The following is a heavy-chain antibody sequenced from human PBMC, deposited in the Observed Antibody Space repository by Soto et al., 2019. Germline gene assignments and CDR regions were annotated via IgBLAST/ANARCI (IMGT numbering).Heavy chain of an antibody. Sequence: SETLSLTCTVSGVSISNYYWSWIRHPPGKGLEWIGYIYYSGNTNYNPSLESRVTMSVDTSRNHFSLKLTSVTAADTAVYYCARCGPSYYYGMDVWGRGTTVTVSS. CDR3: ARCGPSYYYGMDV. J-gene: IGHJ6*02. V-gene: IGHV4-59*01. CDR1: GVSISNYY. CDR2: IYYSGNT.